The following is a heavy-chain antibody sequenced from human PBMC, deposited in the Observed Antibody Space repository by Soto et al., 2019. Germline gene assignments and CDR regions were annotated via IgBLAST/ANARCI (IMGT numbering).Heavy chain of an antibody. CDR3: AKGEVRGIIPSYFDY. J-gene: IGHJ4*02. Sequence: XESLRLSCAGSGFTFRWFGMNWVRQAPGKGLEWVARISNDGSNEYYVDSVKGRFTISRDNSKNTLYLQMDSLRAEDTAVYYCAKGEVRGIIPSYFDYWGLGTLVTVSS. CDR1: GFTFRWFG. D-gene: IGHD3-10*01. CDR2: ISNDGSNE. V-gene: IGHV3-30*18.